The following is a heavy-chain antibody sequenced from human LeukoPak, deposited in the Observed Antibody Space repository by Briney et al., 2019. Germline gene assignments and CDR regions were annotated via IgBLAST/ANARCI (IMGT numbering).Heavy chain of an antibody. CDR3: AGPLLTYYSDSSGYS. D-gene: IGHD3-22*01. CDR2: IYYSGST. Sequence: SETLSLTCTVSGGPISSSTYYWGWIRQPPGKGLEWIGIIYYSGSTYYNPSLKSRVTISIDTSKNQFSLKLSSVTAADTAVYYCAGPLLTYYSDSSGYSWGQGTLVTVSS. CDR1: GGPISSSTYY. V-gene: IGHV4-39*01. J-gene: IGHJ4*02.